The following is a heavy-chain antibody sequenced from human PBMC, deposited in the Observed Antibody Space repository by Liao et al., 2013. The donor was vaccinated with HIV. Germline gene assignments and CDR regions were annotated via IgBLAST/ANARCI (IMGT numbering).Heavy chain of an antibody. D-gene: IGHD3-16*01. J-gene: IGHJ4*02. V-gene: IGHV4-39*07. Sequence: QLQLQQSGPGLVKPSETLSLTCSVSGASMSSSSYYWGWIRQPPGEGLEWIGTIYYGGSAFYNPSLKSRVTISVDTSKNQFSLRLSSVTAADTAVYYCARGRRGIRTPFDHWGQGTLVTVSS. CDR3: ARGRRGIRTPFDH. CDR2: IYYGGSA. CDR1: GASMSSSSYY.